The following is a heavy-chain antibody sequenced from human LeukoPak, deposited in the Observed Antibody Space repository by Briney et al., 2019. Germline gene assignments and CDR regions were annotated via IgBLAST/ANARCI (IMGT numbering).Heavy chain of an antibody. D-gene: IGHD5-18*01. CDR2: IRNSGGDT. V-gene: IGHV3-23*01. Sequence: GGSLRLSCAASGFTFSSYAMTWVRQAPGKGLEWVSGIRNSGGDTNYADSVKGRFTISRDNSKNTLYLQMNSLRAEDTGLYYCATKTAFDYWGQGTLVTVSS. CDR1: GFTFSSYA. CDR3: ATKTAFDY. J-gene: IGHJ4*02.